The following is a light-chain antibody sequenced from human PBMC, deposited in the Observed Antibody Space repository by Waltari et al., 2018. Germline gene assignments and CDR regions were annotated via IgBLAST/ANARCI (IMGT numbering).Light chain of an antibody. CDR1: QAISSA. Sequence: AVQLTQSPSSLSASVGDSVTITCRASQAISSALAWYQQKPGKAPNLLIYDASNLESGVPSRFSGSGSGTHFTLTISSLQPADFATYYCQQRSNWPPLTFGGGTKVEIK. CDR2: DAS. J-gene: IGKJ4*01. V-gene: IGKV1D-13*01. CDR3: QQRSNWPPLT.